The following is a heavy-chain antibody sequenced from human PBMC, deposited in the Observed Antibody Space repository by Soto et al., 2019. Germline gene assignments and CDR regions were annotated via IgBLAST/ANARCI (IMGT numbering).Heavy chain of an antibody. CDR1: GFTFSSYG. J-gene: IGHJ4*02. D-gene: IGHD2-15*01. CDR2: IWYDGSNK. CDR3: ALGYCSGGSCCGRTRPLAY. V-gene: IGHV3-33*01. Sequence: GGSLRLSCAASGFTFSSYGMHWVRQAPGKGLEWVAVIWYDGSNKYYADSVKGRFTISRDNSKNTLYLQMNSLRAEDTAVYYCALGYCSGGSCCGRTRPLAYWGQGTLVTVSS.